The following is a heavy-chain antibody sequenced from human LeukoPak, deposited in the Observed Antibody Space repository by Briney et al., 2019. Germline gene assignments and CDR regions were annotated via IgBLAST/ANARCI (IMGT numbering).Heavy chain of an antibody. CDR1: GFTFSTSW. CDR2: IKKDGSET. D-gene: IGHD3-9*01. Sequence: GGSLRLSRAASGFTFSTSWMSWVRQVPGKGLEWVANIKKDGSETYYVDSVKGRFTISRDNAKNSLYLQMNSLRAEDTAVYYCAREYDDILTGSFDYWGQGTLVTVSS. CDR3: AREYDDILTGSFDY. V-gene: IGHV3-7*01. J-gene: IGHJ4*02.